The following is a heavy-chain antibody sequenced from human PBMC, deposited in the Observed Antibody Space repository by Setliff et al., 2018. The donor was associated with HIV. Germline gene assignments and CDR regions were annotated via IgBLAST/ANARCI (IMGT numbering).Heavy chain of an antibody. D-gene: IGHD4-4*01. Sequence: PSETLSLTCTVSGASISSYYWSWIRQPPGKGLEWIGSIYYTGSTYHNKSLKSRVSISVDTSKNQFSLKLRSVTAADTAVYYCATRLQNPTDPIYYYYGLDVWGQGTTVTVSS. CDR3: ATRLQNPTDPIYYYYGLDV. J-gene: IGHJ6*02. V-gene: IGHV4-59*05. CDR2: IYYTGST. CDR1: GASISSYY.